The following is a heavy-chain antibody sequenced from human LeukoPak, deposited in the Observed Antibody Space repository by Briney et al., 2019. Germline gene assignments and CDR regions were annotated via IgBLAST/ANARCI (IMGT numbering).Heavy chain of an antibody. Sequence: PGGSLRLSCAASGFTFSSYGMNWVRQAPGKGLEGVSSISSTSTYIYYADSVKGRFTISRDNAKNSVYLQMNSLRAEDTAVYYCARDGGGAYYYGSGAEFDYWGQGTLVTVSS. CDR1: GFTFSSYG. J-gene: IGHJ4*02. CDR2: ISSTSTYI. CDR3: ARDGGGAYYYGSGAEFDY. V-gene: IGHV3-21*01. D-gene: IGHD3-10*01.